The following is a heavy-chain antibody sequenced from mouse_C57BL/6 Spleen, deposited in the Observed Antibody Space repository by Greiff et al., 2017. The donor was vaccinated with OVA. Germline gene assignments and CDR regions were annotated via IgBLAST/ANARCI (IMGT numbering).Heavy chain of an antibody. V-gene: IGHV1-63*01. D-gene: IGHD3-2*02. J-gene: IGHJ2*01. CDR2: IYPGGGYT. CDR1: GYTFTNYW. Sequence: VQLVESGAELVRPGTSVKMSCKASGYTFTNYWIGWAKQRPGHGLEWIGDIYPGGGYTNYNEKFKGKATLTADKSSSTAYMQFSSLTSEDSAIYYCAMGRDSSGYPFYWGQGTTLTVSS. CDR3: AMGRDSSGYPFY.